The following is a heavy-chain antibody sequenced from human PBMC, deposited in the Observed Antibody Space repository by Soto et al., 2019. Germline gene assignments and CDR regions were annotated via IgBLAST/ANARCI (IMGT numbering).Heavy chain of an antibody. Sequence: SETLSLTCTVSGGSIISSSYFWGWIRQPPGKGLEWIGYIYYSGSTNYNPSLKSRVTISVDTSKNQFSLKLSSVTAADTAVYYCARAVAAGWFDPWGQGTLVTVS. V-gene: IGHV4-61*05. J-gene: IGHJ5*02. D-gene: IGHD6-13*01. CDR1: GGSIISSSYF. CDR2: IYYSGST. CDR3: ARAVAAGWFDP.